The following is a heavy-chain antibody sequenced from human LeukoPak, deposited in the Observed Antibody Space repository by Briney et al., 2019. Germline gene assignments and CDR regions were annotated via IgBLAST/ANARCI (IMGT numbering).Heavy chain of an antibody. D-gene: IGHD6-13*01. Sequence: SETLSLTCTVSGGSISSYDWSWIRQPAGKGLEWIGRIDTSGNTNYKPSLKSRVTMSVDTSKKQFSLKLTSVTAADTAVYYCARVSSSWYQDWYFDLWGRGTLVTVSS. J-gene: IGHJ2*01. CDR2: IDTSGNT. V-gene: IGHV4-4*07. CDR3: ARVSSSWYQDWYFDL. CDR1: GGSISSYD.